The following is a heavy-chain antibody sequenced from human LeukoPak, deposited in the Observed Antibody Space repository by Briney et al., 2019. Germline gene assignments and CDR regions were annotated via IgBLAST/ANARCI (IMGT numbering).Heavy chain of an antibody. CDR2: INHSGST. CDR1: GGSFSGYY. Sequence: SETLSLTCAVYGGSFSGYYWSWIRQPLGKGLEWIGEINHSGSTNYNPSLKSRVTISVDTSKNQFSLKLSSVTAADTAVYYCARGFRRVDYWGQGTLVTVSS. J-gene: IGHJ4*02. V-gene: IGHV4-34*01. CDR3: ARGFRRVDY.